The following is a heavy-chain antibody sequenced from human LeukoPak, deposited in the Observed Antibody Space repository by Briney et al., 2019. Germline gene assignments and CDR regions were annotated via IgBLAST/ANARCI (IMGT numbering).Heavy chain of an antibody. V-gene: IGHV3-23*01. Sequence: GGSLRLSCAASGLTFSSYGMSWVRQAPGKGLEWVSAISGSGGSSYYADSVKGRFTISRDNAKNTLYLQMNSLRAEDTAVYYCARTTYYGSGSYSYPDYWGQGTLVTVSS. CDR3: ARTTYYGSGSYSYPDY. D-gene: IGHD3-10*01. CDR2: ISGSGGSS. J-gene: IGHJ4*02. CDR1: GLTFSSYG.